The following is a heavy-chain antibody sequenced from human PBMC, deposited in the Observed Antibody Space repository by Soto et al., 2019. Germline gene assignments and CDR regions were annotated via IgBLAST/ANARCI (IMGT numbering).Heavy chain of an antibody. CDR1: GFNFRSES. CDR2: INSGSSVI. CDR3: ARGVGTSCFFL. Sequence: EVQLVESGGGLVQPGGSLRLSCVVSGFNFRSESMTWVRQAPGKGPEWVSYINSGSSVIRYADSVKGRFTVFRDNDRASLYLQMNGLRAEDSAVYYCARGVGTSCFFLWGQGTLVTVSS. D-gene: IGHD2-2*01. J-gene: IGHJ4*02. V-gene: IGHV3-48*01.